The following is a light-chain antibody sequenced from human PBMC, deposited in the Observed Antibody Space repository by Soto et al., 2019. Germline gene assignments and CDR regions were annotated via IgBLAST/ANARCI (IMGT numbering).Light chain of an antibody. J-gene: IGKJ5*01. Sequence: IVMTQSPATLAVTGVERATVSCRASQSVGSNLAWYQQKPGQAPRLLIYGASTRATGLPARFSGSGSGTQFTLTISSLQSEDFAVYYCQQYNNWPITFGQGTRLEIK. CDR3: QQYNNWPIT. CDR2: GAS. V-gene: IGKV3-15*01. CDR1: QSVGSN.